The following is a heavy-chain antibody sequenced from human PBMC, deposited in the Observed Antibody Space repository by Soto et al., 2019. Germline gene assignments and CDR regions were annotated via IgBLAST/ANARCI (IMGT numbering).Heavy chain of an antibody. CDR3: ARAEQWLAYIDY. D-gene: IGHD6-19*01. CDR2: IIPILGIA. J-gene: IGHJ4*02. CDR1: GGTFSSYT. Sequence: SVKVSCKASGGTFSSYTTSWVRQAPGQGLEWMGRIIPILGIANYAQKFQGRVTITADKSTSTAYMELSSLRSEDTAVYYCARAEQWLAYIDYWGQGTLVTVSS. V-gene: IGHV1-69*02.